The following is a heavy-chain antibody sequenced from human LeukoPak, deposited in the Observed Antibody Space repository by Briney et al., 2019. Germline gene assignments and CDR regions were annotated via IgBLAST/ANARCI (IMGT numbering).Heavy chain of an antibody. CDR2: INPNSGGT. CDR1: GYTFTGYY. V-gene: IGHV1-2*02. CDR3: ARDKISPLLFLEWLPYY. Sequence: ASVKVSSKASGYTFTGYYMHWVRQAPGQGLEWMGWINPNSGGTNYAQKFQGRVTMTRDTSISTAYMELSRLRSDDTAVYYCARDKISPLLFLEWLPYYWGQGTLVTVSS. J-gene: IGHJ4*02. D-gene: IGHD3-3*01.